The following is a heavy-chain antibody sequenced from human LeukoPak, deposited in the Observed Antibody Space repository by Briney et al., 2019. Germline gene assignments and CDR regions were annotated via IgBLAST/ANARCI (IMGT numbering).Heavy chain of an antibody. CDR2: IYYSGNT. V-gene: IGHV4-59*01. CDR1: GDSISSYF. Sequence: PSETLSLTCTVSGDSISSYFWSWIRQPPGKGLEWIGYIYYSGNTNYNPSLKSRVTISVDTSKNHFSLKLSSVTAADTAVYYCARALRGSDAFDTWGQGTMVSVSS. J-gene: IGHJ3*02. D-gene: IGHD3-10*01. CDR3: ARALRGSDAFDT.